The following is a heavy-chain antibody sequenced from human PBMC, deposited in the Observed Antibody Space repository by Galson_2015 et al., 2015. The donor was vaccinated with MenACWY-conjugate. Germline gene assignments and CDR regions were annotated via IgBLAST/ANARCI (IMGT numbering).Heavy chain of an antibody. J-gene: IGHJ4*02. CDR2: LKRKIDGGEA. CDR1: GLAFTGAW. CDR3: TTDPCNYEDF. D-gene: IGHD4-11*01. V-gene: IGHV3-15*01. Sequence: SMRLSCAAAGLAFTGAWVHWVRQAPGKGLEWVGCLKRKIDGGEADYAAPVQGRFTISRDDSKNTLFLQMDTLKSEDTAVYYCTTDPCNYEDFWGQGVLVTVSS.